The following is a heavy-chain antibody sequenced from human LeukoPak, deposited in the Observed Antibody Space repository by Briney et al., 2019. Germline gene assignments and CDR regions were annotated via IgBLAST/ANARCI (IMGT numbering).Heavy chain of an antibody. J-gene: IGHJ4*02. Sequence: GGSLRLSCAASGLTFSDSWMSWVRQAPGKGLEWVANIKHDGSEKYYVDSVKGRFTISRDNAKNSLYLQMNSLRAEDTAVYYCARTYFCFDYWGQGILVTVSA. CDR3: ARTYFCFDY. CDR1: GLTFSDSW. V-gene: IGHV3-7*05. CDR2: IKHDGSEK. D-gene: IGHD2-21*01.